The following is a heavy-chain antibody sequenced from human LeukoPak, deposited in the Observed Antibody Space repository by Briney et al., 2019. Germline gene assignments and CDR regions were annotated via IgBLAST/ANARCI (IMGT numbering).Heavy chain of an antibody. Sequence: SETLSLTCTVSGGSISSYYWSWIRQPPGKGLEWIGYIFYSGSTNYNPSLKSRVTISVDTSKNQFSLKLSSVTAADTAVYYCAREIRVPGYYGMDVWGRGTTVTVSS. V-gene: IGHV4-59*01. CDR3: AREIRVPGYYGMDV. CDR2: IFYSGST. J-gene: IGHJ6*02. D-gene: IGHD3-10*01. CDR1: GGSISSYY.